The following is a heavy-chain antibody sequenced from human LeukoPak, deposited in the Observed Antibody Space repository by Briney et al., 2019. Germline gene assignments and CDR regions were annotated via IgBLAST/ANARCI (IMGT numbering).Heavy chain of an antibody. D-gene: IGHD3-9*01. CDR2: IYYSGST. Sequence: SETLSLTCTVSGGSITSYYWSWIRQPPGKGLEWIGYIYYSGSTYYNPSLKSRVTISVDTSKNQFSLKLSSVTAADTAVYYCARGPLDILTGFHFDYWGQGTLVTVSS. CDR3: ARGPLDILTGFHFDY. CDR1: GGSITSYY. V-gene: IGHV4-30-4*08. J-gene: IGHJ4*02.